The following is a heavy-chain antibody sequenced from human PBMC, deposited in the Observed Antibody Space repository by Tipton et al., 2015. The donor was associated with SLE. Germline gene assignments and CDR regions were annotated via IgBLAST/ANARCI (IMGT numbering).Heavy chain of an antibody. CDR2: IYSGGSST. Sequence: SLRLSCAASGFTFSSYAMSWVRQAPGKGLERGSVIYSGGSSTYYADSVKGRFTMSRDNSKNTLYLQMNSLRAEDTAVYYCARGALVQGVIPIVLDIWGQGTMVTVSS. J-gene: IGHJ3*02. D-gene: IGHD3-10*01. V-gene: IGHV3-23*03. CDR1: GFTFSSYA. CDR3: ARGALVQGVIPIVLDI.